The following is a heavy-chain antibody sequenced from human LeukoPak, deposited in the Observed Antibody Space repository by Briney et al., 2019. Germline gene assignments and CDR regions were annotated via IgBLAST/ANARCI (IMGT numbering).Heavy chain of an antibody. V-gene: IGHV3-30-3*01. J-gene: IGHJ4*02. CDR1: GFTFSDYA. CDR3: AKDFFGDCYTCSFDS. Sequence: PGGSLRLSCASSGFTFSDYAMPWVRQAPGKGLEWLAIVSPDGSNEHYVDSVKGLFTISRDNSKNTLFLQMNGLRTEDTALYYCAKDFFGDCYTCSFDSWGQGTPVTVSS. D-gene: IGHD2-21*02. CDR2: VSPDGSNE.